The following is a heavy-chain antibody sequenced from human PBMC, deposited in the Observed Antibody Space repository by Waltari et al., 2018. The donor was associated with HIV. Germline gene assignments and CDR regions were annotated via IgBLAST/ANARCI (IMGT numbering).Heavy chain of an antibody. CDR1: GFTFCSYE. CDR2: ISSSGSTI. D-gene: IGHD3-10*01. J-gene: IGHJ3*02. Sequence: EVQVVESGGGVVQPGGSLRLSCAASGFTFCSYEMNWVRQAPGKGLEWVSYISSSGSTIYFADSVKGRFTMSRDNAKNSLYLRMNSLRAEDTAVYYCARAFMIRGTGAFDIWGQGTMVTVSS. V-gene: IGHV3-48*03. CDR3: ARAFMIRGTGAFDI.